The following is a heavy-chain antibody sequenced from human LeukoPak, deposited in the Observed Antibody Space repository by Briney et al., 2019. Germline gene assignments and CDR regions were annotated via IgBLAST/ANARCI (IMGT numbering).Heavy chain of an antibody. V-gene: IGHV4-4*07. CDR3: ARAPYSYGLYYYYYYMDV. J-gene: IGHJ6*03. Sequence: SETLSLTCTVSGGSISSYYWSWIRQPAEKGLEWIGRIYTSGSTNYNPSLKSRVTMSVDTSKNQFSLKLSSVTAADTPVYYCARAPYSYGLYYYYYYMDVWGKGTTVTVSS. CDR1: GGSISSYY. D-gene: IGHD5-18*01. CDR2: IYTSGST.